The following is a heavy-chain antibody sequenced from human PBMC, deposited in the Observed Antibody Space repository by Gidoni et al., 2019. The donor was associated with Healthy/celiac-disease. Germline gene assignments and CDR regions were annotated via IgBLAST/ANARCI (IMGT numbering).Heavy chain of an antibody. V-gene: IGHV3-30-3*01. D-gene: IGHD6-19*01. J-gene: IGHJ6*02. CDR2: ISYDGSNK. CDR3: ARDSGWSPSVLAQYGMDV. CDR1: GFTFSSYA. Sequence: QVQLVESGGGVVQPGRSLRLSCAASGFTFSSYAMHWVRQAPGKGLEWVAVISYDGSNKYYADSVKGRFTISRDNSKNTLYLQMNSLRAEDTAVYYCARDSGWSPSVLAQYGMDVWGQGTTVTVSS.